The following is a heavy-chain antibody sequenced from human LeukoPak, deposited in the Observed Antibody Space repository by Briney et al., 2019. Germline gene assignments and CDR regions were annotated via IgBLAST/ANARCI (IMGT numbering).Heavy chain of an antibody. J-gene: IGHJ5*02. CDR2: IYYSGST. D-gene: IGHD3-22*01. V-gene: IGHV4-31*03. CDR3: ARDDDYYDSSGFDP. CDR1: GGSISSGGYY. Sequence: SQTLSLTCTVSGGSISSGGYYWSWIRQHPGKGLGWIGYIYYSGSTYYNPSLKSRVTISVDTSKNQFSLKLSSVTAADTAVYYCARDDDYYDSSGFDPWGQGTLVTVSS.